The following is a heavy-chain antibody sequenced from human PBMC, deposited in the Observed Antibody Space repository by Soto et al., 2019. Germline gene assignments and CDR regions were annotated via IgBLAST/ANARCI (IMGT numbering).Heavy chain of an antibody. CDR2: IYPGDSDT. Sequence: GESLKISCKGSGYSFTSYWIGWVRQMPGKGLEWMGIIYPGDSDTRYSPSFQGQVTISADKSISTAYLQWSSLKASDTAMYYCARHKIEADTAMDPYYYYGMDVWGQGTTVTVS. V-gene: IGHV5-51*01. CDR3: ARHKIEADTAMDPYYYYGMDV. J-gene: IGHJ6*02. CDR1: GYSFTSYW. D-gene: IGHD5-18*01.